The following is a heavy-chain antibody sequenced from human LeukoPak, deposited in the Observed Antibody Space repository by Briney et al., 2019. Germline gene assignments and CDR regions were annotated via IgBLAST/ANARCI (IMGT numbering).Heavy chain of an antibody. CDR1: GGSISSGDYY. CDR3: ARVVFDFWSGYRIDY. Sequence: PSETLSLTCTVSGGSISSGDYYWSWIRQHPGKGLEWIGYIYYSGSAYYNPSLKSRVTISVDTSKNQFSLKLNSVTPADTAVYYCARVVFDFWSGYRIDYWGQGTLVTVSS. CDR2: IYYSGSA. J-gene: IGHJ4*02. D-gene: IGHD3-3*01. V-gene: IGHV4-31*03.